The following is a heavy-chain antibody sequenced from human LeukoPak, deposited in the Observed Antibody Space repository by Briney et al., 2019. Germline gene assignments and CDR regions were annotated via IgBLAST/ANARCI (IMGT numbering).Heavy chain of an antibody. V-gene: IGHV3-30*02. J-gene: IGHJ4*02. CDR1: GFTFSSYG. CDR3: GKNGDTSGYYYYGGGGVDY. Sequence: PGGSLRLSCAASGFTFSSYGMHWVRQAPGKGLEWVAFIRYDGSNKYYADSVKGRFTISRDNSKNTLYLQMNSLRVEDTAVYYCGKNGDTSGYYYYGGGGVDYWGQGTLVTVSS. CDR2: IRYDGSNK. D-gene: IGHD3-22*01.